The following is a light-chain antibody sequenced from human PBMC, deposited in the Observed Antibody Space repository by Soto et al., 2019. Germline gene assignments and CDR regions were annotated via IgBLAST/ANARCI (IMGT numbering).Light chain of an antibody. J-gene: IGKJ1*01. CDR3: QQYNNWPQT. Sequence: ENVLTQSPGTLSLSPGESATLSCRASQNVARNYLAWFQQRPGQAPRLLIYGASNRATGIPDRFSGSGSGTDFTLTISRLEPEDFAEYHCQQYNNWPQTFGQGTKVDI. CDR1: QNVARNY. CDR2: GAS. V-gene: IGKV3-20*01.